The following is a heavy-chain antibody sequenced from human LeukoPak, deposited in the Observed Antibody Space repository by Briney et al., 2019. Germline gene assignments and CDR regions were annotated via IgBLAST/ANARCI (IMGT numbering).Heavy chain of an antibody. Sequence: SETLSLTCAVYGGSFSGYYWSWIRQPPGEGLEWIGEINHSGSTNYNPSLKSRVTISVDTSKNQFSLKLSSVTAADTAVYYCARRVSSYYFDYWGQGTLVTVSS. J-gene: IGHJ4*02. D-gene: IGHD6-13*01. V-gene: IGHV4-34*01. CDR3: ARRVSSYYFDY. CDR2: INHSGST. CDR1: GGSFSGYY.